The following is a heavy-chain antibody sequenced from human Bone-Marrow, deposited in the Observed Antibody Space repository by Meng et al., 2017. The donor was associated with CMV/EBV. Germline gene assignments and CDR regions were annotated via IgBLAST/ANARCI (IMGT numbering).Heavy chain of an antibody. CDR2: ISSSSAYI. D-gene: IGHD5-24*01. Sequence: GESLKISCAASGFTFSTSSMNWVRQAPGKGLEWLSSISSSSAYIYYADSVKGRFTISRDNARNSLYLQMNSLRAEDTAVYYCARDILVGDGYNLAGYGMDVWGQGTTVTVSS. CDR3: ARDILVGDGYNLAGYGMDV. V-gene: IGHV3-21*01. J-gene: IGHJ6*02. CDR1: GFTFSTSS.